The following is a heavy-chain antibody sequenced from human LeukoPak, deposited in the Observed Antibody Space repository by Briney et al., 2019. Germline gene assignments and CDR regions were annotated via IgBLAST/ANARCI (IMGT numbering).Heavy chain of an antibody. CDR1: GFTFSDYF. CDR3: ARGIPKTYCTSTSCYVNWFDP. J-gene: IGHJ5*02. D-gene: IGHD2-2*01. Sequence: GVSLRLSCAASGFTFSDYFMTWIRQAPGKGVGWGSYISSSSTNTNYADSVKGRFTISRDNANNSRSLQMNSLRAEDTAVYYCARGIPKTYCTSTSCYVNWFDPWGQGTRVIVFS. V-gene: IGHV3-11*06. CDR2: ISSSSTNT.